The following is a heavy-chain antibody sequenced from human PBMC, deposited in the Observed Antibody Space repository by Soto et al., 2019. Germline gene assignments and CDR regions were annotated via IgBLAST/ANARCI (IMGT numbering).Heavy chain of an antibody. J-gene: IGHJ4*02. Sequence: ASVKVSCKVSGYTLTELSMHWVRQAPGKGLEWMGGFDPEDGETIYAQKFQGRVTMTTDTSTSTAYMELRSLRSDDTAVYYCARDGEISQQWLAPSFDYWGQGTLVTVSS. CDR1: GYTLTELS. CDR2: FDPEDGET. V-gene: IGHV1-24*01. CDR3: ARDGEISQQWLAPSFDY. D-gene: IGHD6-19*01.